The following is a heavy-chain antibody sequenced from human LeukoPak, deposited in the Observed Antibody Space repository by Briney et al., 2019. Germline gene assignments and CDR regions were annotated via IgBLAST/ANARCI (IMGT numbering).Heavy chain of an antibody. J-gene: IGHJ3*02. CDR2: IIPLFGTA. D-gene: IGHD5-24*01. V-gene: IGHV1-69*05. Sequence: ASVKVSCKASGGTFSSYPISWVRQAPGQGLEWMGGIIPLFGTANYAQKFQGRVTITTDESTSTAYMALSSLRSEDTAVYYCAREGEDGYNRGRGAFNIWGQGTMVTVSS. CDR1: GGTFSSYP. CDR3: AREGEDGYNRGRGAFNI.